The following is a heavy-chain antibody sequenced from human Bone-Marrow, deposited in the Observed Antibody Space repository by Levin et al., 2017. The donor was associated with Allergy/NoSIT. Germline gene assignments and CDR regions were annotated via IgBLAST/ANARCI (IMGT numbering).Heavy chain of an antibody. CDR3: ARGLYNYYYYYMDV. V-gene: IGHV4-31*03. CDR2: ICYGGST. CDR1: GDSISSGGFC. D-gene: IGHD2-2*02. Sequence: LRLSCSVSGDSISSGGFCWSWVRQLPGKGLEWIGYICYGGSTDYNPSLKSRVSISIDTSKNQFSLRLTAVTAADTAIYACARGLYNYYYYYMDVWGKGTTVTVSS. J-gene: IGHJ6*03.